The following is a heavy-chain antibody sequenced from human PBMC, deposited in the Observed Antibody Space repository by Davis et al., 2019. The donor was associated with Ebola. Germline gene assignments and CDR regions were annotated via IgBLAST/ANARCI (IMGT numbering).Heavy chain of an antibody. CDR1: GGSISSYY. J-gene: IGHJ4*02. D-gene: IGHD5-18*01. CDR2: IYYSGST. Sequence: MPSETLSLTCTVSGGSISSYYWSWIRQPPGKGLEWIGYIYYSGSTNYNPSLKSRVTISVDTSKNQFSLKLSSVTAADTAEYYCARQSSIQLWHYFDYWGQGTLVTVSS. CDR3: ARQSSIQLWHYFDY. V-gene: IGHV4-59*08.